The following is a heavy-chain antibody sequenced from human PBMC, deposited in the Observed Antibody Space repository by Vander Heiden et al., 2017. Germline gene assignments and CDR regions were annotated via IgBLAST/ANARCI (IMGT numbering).Heavy chain of an antibody. J-gene: IGHJ4*02. CDR1: GYTFTGYY. CDR2: INPNTGDT. Sequence: QVHLVQSGAEVKMPGASVKVSCKASGYTFTGYYMHWGRQAPGQGLEWMGWINPNTGDTKYAQKFQGRVTMTRDTSITSAYMDLSGLRSDDTAVYYCVRQQLRYFDYWGQGTLVTVSS. CDR3: VRQQLRYFDY. V-gene: IGHV1-2*02. D-gene: IGHD6-13*01.